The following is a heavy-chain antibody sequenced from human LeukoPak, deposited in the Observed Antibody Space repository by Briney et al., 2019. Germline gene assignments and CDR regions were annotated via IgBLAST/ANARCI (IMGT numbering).Heavy chain of an antibody. J-gene: IGHJ4*02. CDR3: ARDGDYDSSGFFLDY. D-gene: IGHD3-22*01. Sequence: GASVKVSCKASGGTFSSYAISWVRQAPGQGLEWMGRINPNSGGTNYAQKFQGRVTMTRDTSISTAYMELSRLRSDDTAVYYCARDGDYDSSGFFLDYWGQGTLVTVSS. CDR2: INPNSGGT. V-gene: IGHV1-2*06. CDR1: GGTFSSYA.